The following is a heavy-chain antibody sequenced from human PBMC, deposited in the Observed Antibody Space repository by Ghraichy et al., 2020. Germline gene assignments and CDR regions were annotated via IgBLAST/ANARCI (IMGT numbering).Heavy chain of an antibody. Sequence: ASVKVSCKASGYTFTGYYMHWVRQAPGQGLEWMGWINPNSGGTNYAQKFQGRVTMTRDTSISTAYMELSRLRSDDTAVYYCARVSLRGDYRPYYFDYWGQGTLVTVSS. D-gene: IGHD4-17*01. CDR3: ARVSLRGDYRPYYFDY. J-gene: IGHJ4*02. CDR1: GYTFTGYY. V-gene: IGHV1-2*02. CDR2: INPNSGGT.